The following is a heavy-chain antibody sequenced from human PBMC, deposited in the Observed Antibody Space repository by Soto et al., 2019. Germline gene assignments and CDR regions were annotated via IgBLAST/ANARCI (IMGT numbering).Heavy chain of an antibody. Sequence: PGGSLRLSCAASGFTFSSYGMHWVRQAPGKGLEWVAVISYDGSNKYYADSVKGRFTISRDNSKNTLYLQMNSLRAEDTAVYYCAKAGSAAGTYLLIWFDPWGQGTLVTVS. CDR2: ISYDGSNK. D-gene: IGHD6-13*01. CDR1: GFTFSSYG. CDR3: AKAGSAAGTYLLIWFDP. J-gene: IGHJ5*02. V-gene: IGHV3-30*18.